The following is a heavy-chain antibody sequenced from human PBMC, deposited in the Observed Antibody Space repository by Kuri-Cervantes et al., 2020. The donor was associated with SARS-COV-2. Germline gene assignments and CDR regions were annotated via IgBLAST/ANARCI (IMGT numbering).Heavy chain of an antibody. V-gene: IGHV1-18*01. CDR3: ARAKLYSSSWYVGFGDGMDV. J-gene: IGHJ6*02. Sequence: ASVKVSCKASGYAFTSYAMHWVRQAPGQRLEWMGWISAYNGNTNYAQKLQGRVTMTTDTSTSTAYMELRSLRSDDTAVYYCARAKLYSSSWYVGFGDGMDVWGQGTTVTVSS. CDR1: GYAFTSYA. CDR2: ISAYNGNT. D-gene: IGHD6-13*01.